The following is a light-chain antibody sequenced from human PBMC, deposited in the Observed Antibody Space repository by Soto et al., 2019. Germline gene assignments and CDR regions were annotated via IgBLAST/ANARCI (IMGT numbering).Light chain of an antibody. J-gene: IGKJ5*01. CDR3: EMYNIAPLIT. Sequence: DIQMIQSPSSLSAYVGARVTISCRASQDIGNHLAWYQQKPGKVPKLLIHAASTLQSGVPSRFSGSGSGTDFTLTISSLQPEDGATYFCEMYNIAPLITFGQGTRLEIK. CDR2: AAS. CDR1: QDIGNH. V-gene: IGKV1-27*01.